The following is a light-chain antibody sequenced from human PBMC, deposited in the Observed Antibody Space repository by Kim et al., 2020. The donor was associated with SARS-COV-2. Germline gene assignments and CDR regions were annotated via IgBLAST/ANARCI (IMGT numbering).Light chain of an antibody. V-gene: IGLV10-54*01. CDR1: SSNVGNRG. CDR3: SAWDNSLSAWV. J-gene: IGLJ3*02. Sequence: RQTHTLTCTGNSSNVGNRGAAWLQQHQGHPPKLLSYTNNNRPSGISERLSASRSGNTASLTITGLQPEDEADYYCSAWDNSLSAWVFGGGTQLTVL. CDR2: TNN.